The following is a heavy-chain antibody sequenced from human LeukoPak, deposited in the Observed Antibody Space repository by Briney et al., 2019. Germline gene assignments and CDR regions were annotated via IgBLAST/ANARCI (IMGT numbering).Heavy chain of an antibody. D-gene: IGHD2-2*01. CDR3: ARGHCSSTSCHPH. CDR2: ISGSGGST. Sequence: GGTLRLSCAASGFTFSSYGMSWVRQAPGKGLEWVSAISGSGGSTYYADSVKGRFTISRDNSKNTLYLQMNSLRAEDTAVYYCARGHCSSTSCHPHWGQGTLVTVSS. CDR1: GFTFSSYG. V-gene: IGHV3-23*01. J-gene: IGHJ4*02.